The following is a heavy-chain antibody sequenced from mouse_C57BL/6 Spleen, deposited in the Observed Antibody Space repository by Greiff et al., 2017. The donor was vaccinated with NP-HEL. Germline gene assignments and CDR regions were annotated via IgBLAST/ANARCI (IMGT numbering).Heavy chain of an antibody. CDR2: INPSTGGT. J-gene: IGHJ2*01. CDR1: GYSFTGYY. CDR3: ARTHSYDGYSDY. D-gene: IGHD2-3*01. Sequence: VQLQQSGPELVKPGASVKISCKASGYSFTGYYMNWVKQSPEKSLEWIGEINPSTGGTTYNQKFKAKATLTVDKSSSTAYMQLKSLTSEDSAVYYCARTHSYDGYSDYWGQGTTLTVSS. V-gene: IGHV1-42*01.